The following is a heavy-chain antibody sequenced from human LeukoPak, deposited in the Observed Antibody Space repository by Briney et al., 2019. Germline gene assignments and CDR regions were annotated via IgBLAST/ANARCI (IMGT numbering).Heavy chain of an antibody. CDR3: ARENFDL. CDR1: GFTFSANS. Sequence: GGSLRLSCAASGFTFSANSMTWVRQAPGKGLEWVSSISSGSSYINYADSVKGRFTISRDNAKNSLYLQMNSLRGEDTAVYYCARENFDLWGQGTQVTVSS. CDR2: ISSGSSYI. J-gene: IGHJ5*02. V-gene: IGHV3-21*01.